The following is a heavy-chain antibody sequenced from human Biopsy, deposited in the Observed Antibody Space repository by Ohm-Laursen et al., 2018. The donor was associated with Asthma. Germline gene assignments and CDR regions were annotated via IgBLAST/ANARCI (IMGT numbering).Heavy chain of an antibody. J-gene: IGHJ4*02. CDR1: GGSINIGDYY. D-gene: IGHD2-21*02. V-gene: IGHV4-61*08. CDR3: ARGVDRVTGLLDHFDS. CDR2: VYYSGST. Sequence: SETLSLTCTVSGGSINIGDYYWSWIRQPPGKGLESIGHVYYSGSTNYNPSLKSRVTISIDASKNQFSLKLTSVTAADTAVYYCARGVDRVTGLLDHFDSWGQGTTVTVSS.